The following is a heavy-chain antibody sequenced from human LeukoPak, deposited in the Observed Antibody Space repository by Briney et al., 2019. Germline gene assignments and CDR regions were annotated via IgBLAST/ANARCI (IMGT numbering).Heavy chain of an antibody. CDR3: AKDIHDILTRGGAFDI. CDR1: GFTFSTYS. V-gene: IGHV3-48*04. Sequence: PGGSLRLSCAASGFTFSTYSMNWVRQAPGKGLEWVSYISSSSSTIYYADSVKGRFTISRDNAKNSLYLQMNSLRAEDTALYYCAKDIHDILTRGGAFDIWGQGTMVTVSS. CDR2: ISSSSSTI. J-gene: IGHJ3*02. D-gene: IGHD3-9*01.